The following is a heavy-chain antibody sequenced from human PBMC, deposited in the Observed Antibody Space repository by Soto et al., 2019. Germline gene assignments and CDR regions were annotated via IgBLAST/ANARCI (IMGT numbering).Heavy chain of an antibody. CDR2: IFHSGST. CDR1: SDSISSSTW. V-gene: IGHV4-4*02. CDR3: ASSPGSLAGDY. J-gene: IGHJ4*02. D-gene: IGHD2-15*01. Sequence: QVQLRESGPGLVKPSGTLSLTCAVSSDSISSSTWWSWVRQPPGRGLEWIGEIFHSGSTNYNPSLKTRVTIPLGKPKNQFSLNLTSVTAADTAVYHRASSPGSLAGDYWGQGILVSVTS.